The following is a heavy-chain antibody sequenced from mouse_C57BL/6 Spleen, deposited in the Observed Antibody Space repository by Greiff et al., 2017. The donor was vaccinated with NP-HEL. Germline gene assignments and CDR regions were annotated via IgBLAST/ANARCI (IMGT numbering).Heavy chain of an antibody. CDR2: ISSGSSTI. CDR3: ARGTGTWAWFAY. J-gene: IGHJ3*01. CDR1: GFTFSDYG. Sequence: DVKLVESGGGLVKPGGSLKLSCAASGFTFSDYGMHWVRQAPEKGLEWVAYISSGSSTIYYADTVKGRFTISRDNAKNTLFLQMTSLRSEDTAMYYCARGTGTWAWFAYWGQGTLVTVSA. V-gene: IGHV5-17*01. D-gene: IGHD4-1*01.